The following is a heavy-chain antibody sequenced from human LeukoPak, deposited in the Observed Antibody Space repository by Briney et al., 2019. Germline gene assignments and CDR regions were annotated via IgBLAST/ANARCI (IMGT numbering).Heavy chain of an antibody. Sequence: ASVKVSCKASGGTFSSYAISWVRQAPGQGLEWMGGIIPIFGTANYAQKFQGRVTITADESTSTAYMELSSLRSEDTAVYYCARCAGSSCSYYGMDVWGKGTTVTVSS. J-gene: IGHJ6*04. CDR3: ARCAGSSCSYYGMDV. V-gene: IGHV1-69*13. CDR1: GGTFSSYA. CDR2: IIPIFGTA. D-gene: IGHD6-13*01.